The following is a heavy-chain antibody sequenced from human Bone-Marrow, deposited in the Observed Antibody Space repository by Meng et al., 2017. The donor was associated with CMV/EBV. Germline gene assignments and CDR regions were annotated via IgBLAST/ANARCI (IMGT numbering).Heavy chain of an antibody. CDR1: GFTFSSYA. CDR2: ISYDGSNK. Sequence: GESLKISCAASGFTFSSYAMHWVRQAPGKGLEWVAVISYDGSNKYYADSVKGRFTISSDNSKNTLYLQMNSLRAEDTAVYYCARGVVPAAIDYYYYYGMDVWGQGTTVTVSS. J-gene: IGHJ6*02. CDR3: ARGVVPAAIDYYYYYGMDV. D-gene: IGHD2-2*02. V-gene: IGHV3-30*04.